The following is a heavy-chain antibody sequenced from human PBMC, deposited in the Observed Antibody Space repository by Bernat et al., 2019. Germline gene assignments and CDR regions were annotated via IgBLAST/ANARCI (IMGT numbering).Heavy chain of an antibody. V-gene: IGHV3-64*01. Sequence: EVQLVESGGGLVQPGGSLRLSCAASGFTFSSYAMHWFRQAPGKGLEYVSAISSNGGSTYYANSVKGRFTISRDNSKNTLYLQMGSLRAEDMAVYYCARSNNWNTYYFDYWGQGTLVTVSS. D-gene: IGHD1-1*01. J-gene: IGHJ4*02. CDR1: GFTFSSYA. CDR2: ISSNGGST. CDR3: ARSNNWNTYYFDY.